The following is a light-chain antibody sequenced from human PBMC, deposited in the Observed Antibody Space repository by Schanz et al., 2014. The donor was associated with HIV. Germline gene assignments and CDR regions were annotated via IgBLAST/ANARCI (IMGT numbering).Light chain of an antibody. Sequence: DIQLTQSPSFLSASVGDRVTLTCRASQGISNSLAWYQQRPGKAPRVLIYAASTLQRGVPSRFSGSGSGTEFTLTISSLQPEDFAVYYCQQYDNWPPFFGGGTKVEIK. CDR3: QQYDNWPPF. CDR1: QGISNS. J-gene: IGKJ4*01. CDR2: AAS. V-gene: IGKV1-9*01.